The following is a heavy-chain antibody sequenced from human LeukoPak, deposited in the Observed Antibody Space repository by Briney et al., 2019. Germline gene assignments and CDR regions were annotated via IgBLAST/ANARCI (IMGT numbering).Heavy chain of an antibody. J-gene: IGHJ4*02. V-gene: IGHV3-20*04. CDR3: ARGIGYDTKAYFDH. D-gene: IGHD3-3*01. CDR2: INWNGGST. Sequence: GGSLRLSCAASGFTFDDYGMSWVRQAPGKGLEWVSGINWNGGSTGYADSVKGRFTISRDNAKNSLYLQMNSLRAEDTALYYCARGIGYDTKAYFDHWGQGTLVTVSS. CDR1: GFTFDDYG.